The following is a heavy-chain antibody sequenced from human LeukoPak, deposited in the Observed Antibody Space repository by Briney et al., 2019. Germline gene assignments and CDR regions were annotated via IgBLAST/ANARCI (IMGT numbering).Heavy chain of an antibody. J-gene: IGHJ4*02. Sequence: GGSLRLSCAVSGFTFSSFCIHWVRQAPGKGLVWVSRISSDGSSTTYADSVKGRFTISRDNAKNTLYLQMNSLRAEDTAVYYCARADAERYTSSWYFDYSGQGTLVTVSS. D-gene: IGHD6-13*01. CDR1: GFTFSSFC. CDR2: ISSDGSST. V-gene: IGHV3-74*01. CDR3: ARADAERYTSSWYFDY.